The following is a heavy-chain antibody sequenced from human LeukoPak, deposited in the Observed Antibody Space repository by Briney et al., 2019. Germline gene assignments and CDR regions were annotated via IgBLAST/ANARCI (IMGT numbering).Heavy chain of an antibody. Sequence: GRSLRLSCAASGFTVSSNYMSWVRQAPGKGLEWVSVIYSGGSTYYADSVKGRFTISRDNSKNTLYLQMNSLRAEDTAVYYCAKDRSELWEDAFDIWGQGTMVTVSS. CDR1: GFTVSSNY. V-gene: IGHV3-53*01. D-gene: IGHD5-18*01. CDR3: AKDRSELWEDAFDI. CDR2: IYSGGST. J-gene: IGHJ3*02.